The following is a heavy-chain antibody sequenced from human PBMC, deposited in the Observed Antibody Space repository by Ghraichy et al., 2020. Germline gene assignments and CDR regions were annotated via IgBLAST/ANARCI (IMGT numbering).Heavy chain of an antibody. J-gene: IGHJ2*01. CDR1: GFTFSSYA. CDR3: TKAAGDQWFFDL. D-gene: IGHD7-27*01. CDR2: ISGSGGST. V-gene: IGHV3-23*01. Sequence: GGSLRLSCAASGFTFSSYAMSCVRQAPGKGLEWVSGISGSGGSTYYADSVKDRFTISRDKSRNTLYLQMSSLGAEDTAVYYCTKAAGDQWFFDLWGRGTLVTVSS.